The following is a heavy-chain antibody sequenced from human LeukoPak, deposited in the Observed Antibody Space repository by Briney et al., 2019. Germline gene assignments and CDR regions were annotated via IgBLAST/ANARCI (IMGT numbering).Heavy chain of an antibody. Sequence: ASVKVSCKPSGDTFTSDYIHWVRQAPGQGLEWMGIINPSGGSTSYAQKFQGRVTMTRDTSTSTVYMELSSPRSEDTAVYYCARVLRSGYYRDDAFDIWGQGTMVTVSS. J-gene: IGHJ3*02. CDR2: INPSGGST. D-gene: IGHD3-3*01. V-gene: IGHV1-46*03. CDR3: ARVLRSGYYRDDAFDI. CDR1: GDTFTSDY.